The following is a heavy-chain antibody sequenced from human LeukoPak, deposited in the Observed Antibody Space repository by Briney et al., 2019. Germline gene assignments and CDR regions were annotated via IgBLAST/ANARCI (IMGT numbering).Heavy chain of an antibody. CDR2: IRYDGSNK. D-gene: IGHD2-2*01. CDR1: GFTFSSYG. CDR3: AKDSPDIVVVPAAFPDAFDI. J-gene: IGHJ3*02. Sequence: GGSLRLSCAASGFTFSSYGMHWVRQAPGKGLEWVAFIRYDGSNKYYADSVKGRFTIATDNSKNTLYLQMNSLRAEDTAVYYCAKDSPDIVVVPAAFPDAFDIWGQGTMVTVSS. V-gene: IGHV3-30*02.